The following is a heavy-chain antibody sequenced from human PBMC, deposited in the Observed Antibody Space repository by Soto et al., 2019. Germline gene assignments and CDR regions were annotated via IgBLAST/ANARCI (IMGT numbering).Heavy chain of an antibody. D-gene: IGHD5-12*01. CDR2: ISGSGGST. V-gene: IGHV3-23*01. J-gene: IGHJ4*02. CDR3: AKDQYSGYTTVFDY. Sequence: PGGSVRLSCSASGFTFSSYAMSWVRQAPGKGLEWVSAISGSGGSTYYADSVKGRFTISRDNSKNTLYLQMNSLRAEDTAVYYCAKDQYSGYTTVFDYWGQGTLVTVPT. CDR1: GFTFSSYA.